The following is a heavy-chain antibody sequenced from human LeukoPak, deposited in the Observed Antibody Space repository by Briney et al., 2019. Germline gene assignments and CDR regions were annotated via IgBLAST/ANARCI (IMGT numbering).Heavy chain of an antibody. J-gene: IGHJ5*02. CDR3: ARARFGGFDP. D-gene: IGHD3-10*01. CDR2: IYYSGST. Sequence: SETLSLTCTVSGGSISSSSYYWGWIRQPPGKGLEWIGSIYYSGSTYYNPSLKSRVTISVDTSKNQFSLKLSSVTAADTAVYYCARARFGGFDPWGQGTLVTVSS. CDR1: GGSISSSSYY. V-gene: IGHV4-39*07.